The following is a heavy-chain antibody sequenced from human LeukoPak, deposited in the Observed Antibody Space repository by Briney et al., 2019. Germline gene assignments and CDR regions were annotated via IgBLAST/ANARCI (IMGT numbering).Heavy chain of an antibody. CDR1: GFTVSSNY. J-gene: IGHJ3*02. D-gene: IGHD4-23*01. CDR2: MYSGGRT. CDR3: ARDDAGTTVVTPGTFDI. Sequence: GGSLRLSCAASGFTVSSNYMSWVRQAPGKGLEWVSIMYSGGRTYYADSVKGRFTISRDNSKNTLYLQMNSLRAEDTAVYYCARDDAGTTVVTPGTFDIWGQGTMVTVSS. V-gene: IGHV3-53*01.